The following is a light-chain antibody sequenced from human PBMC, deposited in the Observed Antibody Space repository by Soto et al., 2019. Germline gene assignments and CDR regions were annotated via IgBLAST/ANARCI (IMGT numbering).Light chain of an antibody. Sequence: IVMTQSPDSLCVSLGERATVNFKSSQIVLYSSNNKNYLAWYQQKPGQPPKLLIYWASTRESGVPDRFSGSGSGTDFTLTISSLQAEDVAVYYCQQYYSTPRTFGQGTKG. CDR2: WAS. V-gene: IGKV4-1*01. CDR3: QQYYSTPRT. CDR1: QIVLYSSNNKNY. J-gene: IGKJ1*01.